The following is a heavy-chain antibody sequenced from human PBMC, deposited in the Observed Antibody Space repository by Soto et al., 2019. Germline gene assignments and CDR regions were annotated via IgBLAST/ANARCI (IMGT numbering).Heavy chain of an antibody. Sequence: SETLSLTCTVSGGSISDFYWSWTRQPPGKGLEWIGYIYYSGSTNYNPSLKSRVTISVDTSKNQFSLNLRSMSPADTAVYYCARVGGLAARTFDYWGPGTLVTVSS. J-gene: IGHJ4*02. CDR3: ARVGGLAARTFDY. CDR1: GGSISDFY. V-gene: IGHV4-59*01. D-gene: IGHD6-6*01. CDR2: IYYSGST.